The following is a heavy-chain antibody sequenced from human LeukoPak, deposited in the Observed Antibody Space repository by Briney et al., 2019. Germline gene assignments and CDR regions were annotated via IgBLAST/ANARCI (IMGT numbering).Heavy chain of an antibody. CDR2: VSRTGSTK. D-gene: IGHD2-15*01. CDR3: AKRKNSPGYSSLDQ. V-gene: IGHV3-23*01. J-gene: IGHJ4*02. CDR1: GFTFSSFA. Sequence: GGSLRLSCVASGFTFSSFAFDWVRQAPGRGLEWISVVSRTGSTKYYADSVKGRFTVSRDNSKNTVYLQMNSLRVDDSAVYYCAKRKNSPGYSSLDQWGQGTLVTVSS.